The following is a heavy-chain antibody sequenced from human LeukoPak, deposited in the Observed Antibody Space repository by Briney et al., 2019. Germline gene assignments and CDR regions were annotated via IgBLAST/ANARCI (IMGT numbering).Heavy chain of an antibody. Sequence: PGGSLRLSCAASGFTFSSYSMNWVRQAPGKGLEWLSSISGSSSYIYYADSVKGRFTISRDNAKNSLYLQMNSLRAEDTAVYYCARGIPRAVAAEGGHWFDPWGQGTLVTVSS. V-gene: IGHV3-21*01. CDR3: ARGIPRAVAAEGGHWFDP. CDR2: ISGSSSYI. D-gene: IGHD6-19*01. CDR1: GFTFSSYS. J-gene: IGHJ5*02.